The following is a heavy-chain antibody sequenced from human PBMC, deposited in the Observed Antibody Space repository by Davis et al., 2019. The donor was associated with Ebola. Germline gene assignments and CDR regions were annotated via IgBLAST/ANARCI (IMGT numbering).Heavy chain of an antibody. Sequence: HTGGSLRLSCAASGFTFSNYWMHWVRQAPGKGLVWVSRINRDESGTTYADSVKGRFTISRDNAKNMLYLQMDSLRVEDTAVYYCARGSEMANPADGDYWGQGTLVTVSS. CDR1: GFTFSNYW. V-gene: IGHV3-74*01. D-gene: IGHD5-24*01. J-gene: IGHJ4*02. CDR3: ARGSEMANPADGDY. CDR2: INRDESGT.